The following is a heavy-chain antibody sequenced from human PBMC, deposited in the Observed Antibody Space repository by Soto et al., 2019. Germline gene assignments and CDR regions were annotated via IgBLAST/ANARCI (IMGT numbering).Heavy chain of an antibody. V-gene: IGHV1-58*01. J-gene: IGHJ5*02. Sequence: GASVKVSCKASGFTFTSSAVQWVRQARGQRLEWIGWIVVGSGNTNYAQKFQERVTITRDMSTSTAYMELSSLRSEDTTVYYCAAEGVFSTMIVPWGQGALVTVSS. CDR1: GFTFTSSA. CDR3: AAEGVFSTMIVP. CDR2: IVVGSGNT. D-gene: IGHD3-22*01.